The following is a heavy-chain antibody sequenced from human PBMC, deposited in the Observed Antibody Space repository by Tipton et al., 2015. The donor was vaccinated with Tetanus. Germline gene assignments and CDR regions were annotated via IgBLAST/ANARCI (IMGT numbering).Heavy chain of an antibody. V-gene: IGHV4-31*03. CDR2: IYYSGST. D-gene: IGHD2-8*01. Sequence: TLSLTCTVSGGSIGSGGNYWSWIRQHPGKGLEWIGNIYYSGSTYYNPSLKSRVTISVDTSTNQFSLKLSFVTAADTAVYYCAKVPWEGVYANWFDPWGQGTLVTVSS. CDR1: GGSIGSGGNY. CDR3: AKVPWEGVYANWFDP. J-gene: IGHJ5*02.